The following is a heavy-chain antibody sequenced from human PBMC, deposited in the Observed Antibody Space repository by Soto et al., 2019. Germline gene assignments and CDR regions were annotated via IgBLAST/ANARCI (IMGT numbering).Heavy chain of an antibody. J-gene: IGHJ3*01. Sequence: GGSLRLSSAASGFTFSSYWMSWVRQAPGKGMEWVANIKQDGSEKYYVDSVKGRFTISRGNAKNSVYLQLRSLRVEDTAAYFCARSSGWFEADAFDLWGQGTMVTVSS. V-gene: IGHV3-7*03. D-gene: IGHD3-22*01. CDR1: GFTFSSYW. CDR3: ARSSGWFEADAFDL. CDR2: IKQDGSEK.